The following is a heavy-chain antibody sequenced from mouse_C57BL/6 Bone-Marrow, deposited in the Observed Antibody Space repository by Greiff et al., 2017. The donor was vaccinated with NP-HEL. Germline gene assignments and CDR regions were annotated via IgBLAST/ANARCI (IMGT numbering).Heavy chain of an antibody. CDR2: IYPRSGNT. CDR1: GYTFTSYG. Sequence: VQLQQSGAELARPGASVKLSCKASGYTFTSYGISWVKQRTGQGLEWIGEIYPRSGNTYYNEKFKGKATLTADKSSSTAYMELRSLTSEDSAVYFCARSSRQLRPYYAMDYWGQGTSVTVSS. CDR3: ARSSRQLRPYYAMDY. V-gene: IGHV1-81*01. D-gene: IGHD3-2*02. J-gene: IGHJ4*01.